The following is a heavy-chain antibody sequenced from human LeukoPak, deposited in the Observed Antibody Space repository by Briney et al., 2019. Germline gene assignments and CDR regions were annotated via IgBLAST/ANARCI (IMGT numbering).Heavy chain of an antibody. Sequence: SVKVSCKASGGTFSSYAISWVRQAPGQGLEWMGRIIPIFGTANYAQKFQGRVTITTDESTSTAYMELSSLRSEDTAVYYCARGGSYPTSPDYWGQGTLVTVSS. CDR1: GGTFSSYA. CDR2: IIPIFGTA. CDR3: ARGGSYPTSPDY. J-gene: IGHJ4*02. D-gene: IGHD1-26*01. V-gene: IGHV1-69*05.